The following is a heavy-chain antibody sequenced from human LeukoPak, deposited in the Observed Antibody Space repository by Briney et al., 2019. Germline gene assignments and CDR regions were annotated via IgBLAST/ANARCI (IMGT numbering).Heavy chain of an antibody. CDR1: GFTFSSYA. J-gene: IGHJ3*02. CDR3: AKDRGGSGSYYYSAFDI. CDR2: ICGSGGST. V-gene: IGHV3-23*01. D-gene: IGHD3-10*01. Sequence: GGSLRLSCAASGFTFSSYAMSWGRQAPGKGLEWGSGICGSGGSTHYADSVKGRFTISRDNSKNTLYLEMNSLRADDTAVYYCAKDRGGSGSYYYSAFDIWGQGTMVTVSS.